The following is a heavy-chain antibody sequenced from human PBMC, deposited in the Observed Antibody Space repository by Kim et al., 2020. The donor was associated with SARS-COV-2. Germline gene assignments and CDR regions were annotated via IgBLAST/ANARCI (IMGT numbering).Heavy chain of an antibody. CDR1: GYTFTGYY. D-gene: IGHD3-10*01. V-gene: IGHV1-2*06. J-gene: IGHJ5*02. CDR2: INPFNGDT. CDR3: ARDRAMVRGVSTKFNWFDP. Sequence: ASVKVSCKASGYTFTGYYLHWVRQAPGQGLEWMGRINPFNGDTIYAQKFQGRVTMARDTSISTAYMDLNRLTSDDTAVYYCARDRAMVRGVSTKFNWFDPWGQGTLVTVSS.